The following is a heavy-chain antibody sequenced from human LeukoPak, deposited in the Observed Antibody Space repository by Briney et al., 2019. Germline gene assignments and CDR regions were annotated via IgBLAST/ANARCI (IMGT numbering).Heavy chain of an antibody. CDR3: ARGGRWLQFFDY. CDR2: INHSGST. Sequence: SETLSLTCAVYSGSFSGYYWSWIRQPPGKGLEWIGEINHSGSTNYNPSLKSRVTISVDTSKNQFSLKLSSVTAADTAVYYCARGGRWLQFFDYWGQGTLVTVSS. V-gene: IGHV4-34*01. D-gene: IGHD5-24*01. J-gene: IGHJ4*02. CDR1: SGSFSGYY.